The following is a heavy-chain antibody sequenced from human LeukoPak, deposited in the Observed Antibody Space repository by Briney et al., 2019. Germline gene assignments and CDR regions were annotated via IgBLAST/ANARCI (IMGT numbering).Heavy chain of an antibody. CDR1: GYTFTGYY. D-gene: IGHD1-26*01. CDR3: AILLGATTNFDY. V-gene: IGHV1-2*02. CDR2: INPNSGDT. Sequence: ASVKVSCKASGYTFTGYYIHWVRQAPGQGLEWMAWINPNSGDTDCAQKFRGRVSMTRDTSISTARMDLSRLTSDDTAVYYCAILLGATTNFDYWGQGTLVTVSS. J-gene: IGHJ4*02.